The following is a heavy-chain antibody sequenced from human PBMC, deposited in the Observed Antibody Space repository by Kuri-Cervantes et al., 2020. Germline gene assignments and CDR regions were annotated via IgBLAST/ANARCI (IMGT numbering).Heavy chain of an antibody. V-gene: IGHV4-34*01. J-gene: IGHJ2*01. CDR2: INHSGST. D-gene: IGHD3-22*01. Sequence: SETLSLTCTVSGGSISSYYWSWIRQPPGKGLEWIGEINHSGSTNYNPSLKSRVTISVDTSKNQFSLKLSSVTAADTAVYYCTRGYSSGWYFDLWGRGTLVTVSS. CDR1: GGSISSYY. CDR3: TRGYSSGWYFDL.